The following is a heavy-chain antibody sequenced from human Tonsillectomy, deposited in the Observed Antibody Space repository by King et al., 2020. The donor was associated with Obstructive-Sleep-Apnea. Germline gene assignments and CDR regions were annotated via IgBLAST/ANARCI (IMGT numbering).Heavy chain of an antibody. J-gene: IGHJ6*02. CDR2: IDSDGSST. CDR3: ARSTVFGLLIYYGMDV. CDR1: GITFYSYW. Sequence: VQLVESGGGLVQPGGSLRLSCAASGITFYSYWMHWVRQAPGEGLVWVSRIDSDGSSTSYADSVKGRFTISRDNAKNTLYLQMNSLRAEDTAVYYCARSTVFGLLIYYGMDVWGQGTTVTVSS. D-gene: IGHD3/OR15-3a*01. V-gene: IGHV3-74*01.